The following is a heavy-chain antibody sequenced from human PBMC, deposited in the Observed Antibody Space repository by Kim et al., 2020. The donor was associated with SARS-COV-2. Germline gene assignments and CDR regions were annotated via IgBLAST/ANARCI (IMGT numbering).Heavy chain of an antibody. Sequence: GGSLRLSCAASGFTFSSYAMHWVRQAPGKGLEWVAVISYDGSNKYYADSVKGRFTISRDNSKNTLYLQMNSLRAEDTAVYYCARAITMVRGVIISHYGMDVWGQGTTVTVSS. J-gene: IGHJ6*02. CDR2: ISYDGSNK. CDR3: ARAITMVRGVIISHYGMDV. D-gene: IGHD3-10*01. CDR1: GFTFSSYA. V-gene: IGHV3-30-3*01.